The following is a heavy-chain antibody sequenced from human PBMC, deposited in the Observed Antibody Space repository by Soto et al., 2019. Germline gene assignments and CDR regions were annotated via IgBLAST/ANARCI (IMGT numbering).Heavy chain of an antibody. CDR3: ATNEGRDGYSFDY. J-gene: IGHJ4*02. Sequence: GASVKVSCKASGVTFSRQDMRWVRQAPGQGLEWMGGIIPIFGTPQYAEKFQDRVTITADESTSTATMELSSLTSEDTAVYYCATNEGRDGYSFDYWVQGTLVTVSS. D-gene: IGHD5-12*01. CDR2: IIPIFGTP. V-gene: IGHV1-69*13. CDR1: GVTFSRQD.